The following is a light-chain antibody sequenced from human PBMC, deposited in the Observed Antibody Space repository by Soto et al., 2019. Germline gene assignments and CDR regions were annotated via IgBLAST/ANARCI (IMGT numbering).Light chain of an antibody. CDR3: QQYYSTPLT. CDR1: QSVLYSSNNKNY. CDR2: WAS. Sequence: IVMTQSPDSLAVSLGERATINCKSSQSVLYSSNNKNYLAWYQQKPGQPPKLXIYWASTRESGVPDRFSGSGSGTDFTLTISSLQAEDVAVYYCQQYYSTPLTFGGGTKVDIK. V-gene: IGKV4-1*01. J-gene: IGKJ4*01.